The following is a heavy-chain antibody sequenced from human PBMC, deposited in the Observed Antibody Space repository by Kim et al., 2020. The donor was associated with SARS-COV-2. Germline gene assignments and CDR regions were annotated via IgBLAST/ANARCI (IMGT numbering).Heavy chain of an antibody. Sequence: GGSLRLSCTTSGFTFTGHAMSWVRQAPGKGLEWVSSIYGSDGTTYYVDSVKGWFFTSRDDSKNTLYLLMSALSADATVAFYCLNGASGWSRDYWLQG. CDR1: GFTFTGHA. D-gene: IGHD3-3*01. CDR3: LNGASGWSRDY. V-gene: IGHV3-23*01. CDR2: IYGSDGTT. J-gene: IGHJ4*02.